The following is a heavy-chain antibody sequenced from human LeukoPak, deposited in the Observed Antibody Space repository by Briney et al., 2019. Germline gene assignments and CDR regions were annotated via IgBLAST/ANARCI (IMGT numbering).Heavy chain of an antibody. J-gene: IGHJ5*02. CDR2: INPNSGGT. V-gene: IGHV1-2*02. D-gene: IGHD3-22*01. Sequence: ASVKVSCKASGYTFTGYYMHWVRQAPGQGLEWMGWINPNSGGTNYAQKFQGRVTMTRDTSISTAYMELSRLRSDDTAVYYCAREGRRLYYYDSSRTAWFDPWGQGTLVTVSS. CDR1: GYTFTGYY. CDR3: AREGRRLYYYDSSRTAWFDP.